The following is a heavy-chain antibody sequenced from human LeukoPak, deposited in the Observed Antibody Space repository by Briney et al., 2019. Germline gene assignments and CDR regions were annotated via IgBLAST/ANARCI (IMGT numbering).Heavy chain of an antibody. CDR3: AKPTGTTGGYFDY. J-gene: IGHJ4*02. CDR1: GFTFSSYS. D-gene: IGHD1-7*01. Sequence: PGGSLRLSCAASGFTFSSYSMHWVRQAPGKGLEWVAFIRYDGSNKYYADSVKGRFTISRDNAKNSLYLQMNSLRAEDTAVYYSAKPTGTTGGYFDYWGQGTPVTVSS. V-gene: IGHV3-30*02. CDR2: IRYDGSNK.